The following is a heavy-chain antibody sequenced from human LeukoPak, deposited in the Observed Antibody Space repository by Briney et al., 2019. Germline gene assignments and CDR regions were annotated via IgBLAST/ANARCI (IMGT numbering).Heavy chain of an antibody. CDR3: ARDSGFLEWLLPFDY. D-gene: IGHD3-3*01. J-gene: IGHJ4*02. Sequence: PGGSLRLSCAASGFTFSSYSMNWVRQAPGKGLEWVSSISSSSSYIYYADSVKGRFTISRDNAKNSLYLQMNSLRAEDTAVYYCARDSGFLEWLLPFDYWGQGTQVTVSS. CDR1: GFTFSSYS. CDR2: ISSSSSYI. V-gene: IGHV3-21*01.